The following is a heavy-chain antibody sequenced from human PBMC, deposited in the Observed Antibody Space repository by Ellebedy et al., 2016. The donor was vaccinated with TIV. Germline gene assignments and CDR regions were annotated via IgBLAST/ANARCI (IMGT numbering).Heavy chain of an antibody. J-gene: IGHJ4*02. CDR1: GDSITSRRHS. CDR3: AREPTGLGKASLYSFDY. V-gene: IGHV4-39*02. D-gene: IGHD3-16*02. CDR2: IYYTGSI. Sequence: SETLSLTXTVSGDSITSRRHSWGWIRQPPGKGLEWIGSIYYTGSIFYNPSLESRVTMSVDTPRNQFSLRLNSVTVADTSVYYCAREPTGLGKASLYSFDYWGQGALVTVSS.